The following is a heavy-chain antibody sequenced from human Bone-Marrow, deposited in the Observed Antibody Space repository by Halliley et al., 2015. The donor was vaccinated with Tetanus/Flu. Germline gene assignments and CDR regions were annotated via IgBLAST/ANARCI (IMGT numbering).Heavy chain of an antibody. V-gene: IGHV3-21*01. D-gene: IGHD2-15*01. J-gene: IGHJ4*02. CDR3: AKEMDSMAFDY. CDR2: ITVGSLYT. Sequence: KGLEWVSSITVGSLYTYYPDSVRGRFTISRDNAKNSLYLQMNSLTVEDTALYYCAKEMDSMAFDYWGQGTVVTVSS.